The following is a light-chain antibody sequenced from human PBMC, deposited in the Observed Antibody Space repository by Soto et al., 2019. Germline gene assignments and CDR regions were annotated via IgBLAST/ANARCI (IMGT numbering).Light chain of an antibody. J-gene: IGKJ1*01. CDR1: QSVSSSY. V-gene: IGKV3-20*01. Sequence: EIVLTQSPGTLSLSPGERATLSCRASQSVSSSYLGWYQQKPGQAPRLLIYGASSRATGIPDRFSGSGSGTDFPLTISRLEPEDVAVYYCQHYGSSPRTFGQGTKVEIK. CDR3: QHYGSSPRT. CDR2: GAS.